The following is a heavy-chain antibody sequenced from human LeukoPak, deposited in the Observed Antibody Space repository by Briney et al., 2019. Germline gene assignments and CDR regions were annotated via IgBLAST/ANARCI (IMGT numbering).Heavy chain of an antibody. CDR3: TRGVCGTTLAYGVTFDF. D-gene: IGHD1-1*01. J-gene: IGHJ4*02. CDR2: MSPNSGNT. CDR1: GYTFTNYD. V-gene: IGHV1-8*01. Sequence: ASVKVSCKTSGYTFTNYDISWVRQATGQGLEWMGWMSPNSGNTGYAQNFQGRVTLTRDTSISTAYMELNNLRSEDTAIYYCTRGVCGTTLAYGVTFDFWGQGTLVTVSS.